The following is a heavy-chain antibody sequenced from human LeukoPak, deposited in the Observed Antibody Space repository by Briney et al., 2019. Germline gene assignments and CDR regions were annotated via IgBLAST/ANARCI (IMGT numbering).Heavy chain of an antibody. CDR1: GYSISSGYY. CDR2: IYYSGST. Sequence: SETLSLTCTVSGYSISSGYYWGWIRQPPGKGLEWIGYIYYSGSTNYNPSLKSRVTISVDTSKNQFSLKLSSVTAADTAVYYCARGKVPYGSGSYGYWGQGTLVTVSS. CDR3: ARGKVPYGSGSYGY. J-gene: IGHJ4*02. V-gene: IGHV4-61*05. D-gene: IGHD3-10*01.